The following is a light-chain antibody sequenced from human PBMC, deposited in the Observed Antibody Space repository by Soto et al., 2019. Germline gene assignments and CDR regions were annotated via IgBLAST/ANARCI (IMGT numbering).Light chain of an antibody. CDR1: KSLIHSDEGTY. CDR2: EVF. J-gene: IGKJ1*01. CDR3: MQGTHWPWT. V-gene: IGKV2-30*02. Sequence: DVVMTQSPLSLPVTLGQPASTSCTSGKSLIHSDEGTYLSWFQQRPGQSPRRLIYEVFDRDSGVPDRFIGSGSGADFTLKISRVEAEDVGVYYCMQGTHWPWTFGQGTEVEIK.